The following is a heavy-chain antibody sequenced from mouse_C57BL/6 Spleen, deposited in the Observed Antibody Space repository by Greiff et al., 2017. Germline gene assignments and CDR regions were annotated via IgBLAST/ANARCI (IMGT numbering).Heavy chain of an antibody. CDR2: IFPGSGSP. CDR3: ARSAGFRRGFDY. V-gene: IGHV1-75*01. Sequence: SGPELVKPGASVRISCKASGYTFPAYYINWVKQRPGQGLEWIGWIFPGSGSPYYNEKFKGKATLTVDKSSSTAYMLLSSLTSEDSAVYFCARSAGFRRGFDYWGQGTTLTVSS. CDR1: GYTFPAYY. J-gene: IGHJ2*01.